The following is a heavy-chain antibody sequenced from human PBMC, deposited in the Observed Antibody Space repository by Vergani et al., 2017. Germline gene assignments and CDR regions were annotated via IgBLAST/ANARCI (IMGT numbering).Heavy chain of an antibody. V-gene: IGHV4-39*01. D-gene: IGHD6-19*01. CDR3: ARHYXVEWLVKLGWIDP. Sequence: QLQLQESGPGLVKPSATLYLTCSVSGASIRSSNYYWGWIRQPPGKGLEWIASIYYSGSTYYNPSLKSRVTISVDTSKNQFSLKLSSVTAADTAVYFCARHYXVEWLVKLGWIDPWGQGILVTVSS. CDR1: GASIRSSNYY. CDR2: IYYSGST. J-gene: IGHJ5*02.